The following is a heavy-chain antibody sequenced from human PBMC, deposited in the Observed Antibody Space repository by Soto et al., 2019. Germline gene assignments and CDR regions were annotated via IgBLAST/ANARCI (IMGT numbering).Heavy chain of an antibody. CDR1: GFPFSNYY. CDR2: ISGSEDNI. V-gene: IGHV3-23*01. D-gene: IGHD3-10*01. CDR3: AKDLHWFAMDV. J-gene: IGHJ6*02. Sequence: VQLLESGGGLVQPGGYLRLSCVASGFPFSNYYMDWVRQAPGKGLEWVAVISGSEDNIHYADSVKGRCTISRDNSMNTLYLQMNSLRADDTAIYYCAKDLHWFAMDVWGQGTTVTVSS.